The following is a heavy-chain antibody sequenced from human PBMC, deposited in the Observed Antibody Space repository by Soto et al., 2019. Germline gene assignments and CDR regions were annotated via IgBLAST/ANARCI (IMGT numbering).Heavy chain of an antibody. V-gene: IGHV1-69*01. D-gene: IGHD5-18*01. Sequence: QVQLVQSGAEVKQPGSSVKVSCKASGGTFSSYAISWVRQAPGQGLEWMGGIIPIFGTANYAQKFQGRVTITADESTSTAYMELSSLRSEDTAVYYCARNRARGYSYGLRCCYYYYGMDVWGQGTTVTVSS. CDR2: IIPIFGTA. J-gene: IGHJ6*02. CDR1: GGTFSSYA. CDR3: ARNRARGYSYGLRCCYYYYGMDV.